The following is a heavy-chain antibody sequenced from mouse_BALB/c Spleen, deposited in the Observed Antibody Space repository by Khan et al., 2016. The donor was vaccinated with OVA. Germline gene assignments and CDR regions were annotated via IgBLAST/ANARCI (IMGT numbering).Heavy chain of an antibody. CDR2: ISTYSGNT. CDR3: TRPAYDGYYDY. J-gene: IGHJ2*01. CDR1: GYTFTDYA. Sequence: QVQLKQSGPELVRPGVSVKISCKGSGYTFTDYAMHWVKQSHAKSLEWIGLISTYSGNTNYKQKFKGKATMTVDKSSSTAYMELARLTSEDSPIYYGTRPAYDGYYDYWGQGTTLTVSS. D-gene: IGHD2-3*01. V-gene: IGHV1S137*01.